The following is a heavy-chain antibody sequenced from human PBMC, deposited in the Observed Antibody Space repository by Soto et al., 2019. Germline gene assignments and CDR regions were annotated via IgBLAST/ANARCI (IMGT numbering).Heavy chain of an antibody. CDR3: ARYKSGRGSGSFKYYYYMDV. D-gene: IGHD3-10*01. CDR2: INHSGST. CDR1: GGSFSGYY. V-gene: IGHV4-34*01. Sequence: PSETLSLTCAVYGGSFSGYYWSWIRQPPGKGLEWIGEINHSGSTNYNPSLKSRVTISVDTSKNQFSLKLSSVTAEDTAVHYCARYKSGRGSGSFKYYYYMDVWGKGTTVTVSS. J-gene: IGHJ6*03.